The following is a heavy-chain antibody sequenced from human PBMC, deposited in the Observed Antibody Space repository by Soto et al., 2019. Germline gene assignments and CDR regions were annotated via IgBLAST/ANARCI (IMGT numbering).Heavy chain of an antibody. Sequence: SETLSLTCTVSGGSINGYYWNWIRQTPGKGLEWLGYIYFSGSTHYNPSLKTRLTISLDTSKKQFSLKLSSVTAADTAVYYCARQEAVPGTPFDSWGQGTLVTVSS. V-gene: IGHV4-59*01. J-gene: IGHJ4*02. CDR3: ARQEAVPGTPFDS. D-gene: IGHD6-19*01. CDR1: GGSINGYY. CDR2: IYFSGST.